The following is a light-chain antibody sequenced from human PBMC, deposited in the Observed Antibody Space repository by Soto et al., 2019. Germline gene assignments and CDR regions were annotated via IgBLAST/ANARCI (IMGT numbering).Light chain of an antibody. CDR2: SNN. Sequence: QSVLTQSPSASGTPGQRVTISCSGSSSNIGSNYVYWYQQLPGTAPKLLIYSNNQRPSGVPDRFSGSKSGTSASLAISGLRSEDEADYYCAAWDDSLSGRVFGGGTKLTVL. V-gene: IGLV1-47*02. CDR1: SSNIGSNY. CDR3: AAWDDSLSGRV. J-gene: IGLJ3*02.